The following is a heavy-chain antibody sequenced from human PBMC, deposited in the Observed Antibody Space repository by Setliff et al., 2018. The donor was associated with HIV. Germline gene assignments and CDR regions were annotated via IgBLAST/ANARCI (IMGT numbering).Heavy chain of an antibody. CDR1: GFTFSSYE. CDR2: ISSSGSTI. V-gene: IGHV3-48*03. CDR3: ARDLDYYFDY. Sequence: HPGGSLRLSCAASGFTFSSYEMNWVRQAPGKGLEWVSYISSSGSTIYYADSVKGRFTISRDNAKNSLFLQMNSLRAEDTAVYYRARDLDYYFDYWGQGTLVTVSS. D-gene: IGHD1-1*01. J-gene: IGHJ4*02.